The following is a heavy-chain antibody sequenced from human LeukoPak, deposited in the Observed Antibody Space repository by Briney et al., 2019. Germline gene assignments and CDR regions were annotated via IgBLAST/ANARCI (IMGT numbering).Heavy chain of an antibody. CDR1: GYSISSGYY. Sequence: SETLSLTCTVSGYSISSGYYWGWIRQPPGKGLEWIGTIFHSGSTYYNPSLKSRVTISVDMSKNQFSLKLSSVTAADTAVYYCARVEAVAGRGDYWGQGTLVTVSS. CDR2: IFHSGST. V-gene: IGHV4-38-2*02. D-gene: IGHD6-19*01. CDR3: ARVEAVAGRGDY. J-gene: IGHJ4*02.